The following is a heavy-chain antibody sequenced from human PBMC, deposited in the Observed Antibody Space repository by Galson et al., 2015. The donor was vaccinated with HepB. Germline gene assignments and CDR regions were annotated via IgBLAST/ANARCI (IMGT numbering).Heavy chain of an antibody. D-gene: IGHD2-15*01. V-gene: IGHV3-21*01. Sequence: SLRLSCAVSGFTFSSYNMNWVRQASGKGLEWVSSISTSSSYIYYADSVKGRFTISRDNAKNSLYLQINSLRAEDTAVYCCARDLGGQVGFDYWGQGTLVTVSS. J-gene: IGHJ4*02. CDR3: ARDLGGQVGFDY. CDR2: ISTSSSYI. CDR1: GFTFSSYN.